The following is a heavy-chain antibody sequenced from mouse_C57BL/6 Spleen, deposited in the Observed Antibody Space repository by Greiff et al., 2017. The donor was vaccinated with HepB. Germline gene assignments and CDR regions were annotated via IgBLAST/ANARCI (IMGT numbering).Heavy chain of an antibody. D-gene: IGHD2-5*01. Sequence: VQLQQSGAELVRPGASVKLSCKASGYTFTDYYINWVKQRPGQGLEWIARIYPGSGNTYYNEKFKGKATLTAEKSSSTAYMQLSSLTSEDSAVYFCARSYYSNRYAMDYWGQGTSVTVSS. CDR2: IYPGSGNT. CDR3: ARSYYSNRYAMDY. CDR1: GYTFTDYY. V-gene: IGHV1-76*01. J-gene: IGHJ4*01.